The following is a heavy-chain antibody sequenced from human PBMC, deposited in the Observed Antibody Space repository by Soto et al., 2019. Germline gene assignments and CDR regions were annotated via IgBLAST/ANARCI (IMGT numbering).Heavy chain of an antibody. CDR3: PVGIYYYGWDG. J-gene: IGHJ6*02. CDR2: ISSSGDST. Sequence: EVHLLESGGGLVQPGGSLRLSCAASGFTFSAYAMIWVRQVPGKGLEWVSTISSSGDSTYYADSVKGRFTISRDNSKNTLYLQMNSLRAENPARYYCPVGIYYYGWDGWGQGTTVTVSS. V-gene: IGHV3-23*01. CDR1: GFTFSAYA. D-gene: IGHD6-13*01.